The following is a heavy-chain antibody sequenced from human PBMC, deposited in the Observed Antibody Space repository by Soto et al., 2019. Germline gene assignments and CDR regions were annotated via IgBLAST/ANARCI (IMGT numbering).Heavy chain of an antibody. D-gene: IGHD4-17*01. CDR2: IIPILGIA. Sequence: QVQLVQSGAEVKKPGSSVKVSCKASGGTFSSYTISWVRQAPGQGLEWMGRIIPILGIANYAQKFQGRVSITADKSTSTDYLELSRPRSEDTAVYYCAREGHADYPGVWGQGTRVTVSS. J-gene: IGHJ4*02. CDR3: AREGHADYPGV. V-gene: IGHV1-69*08. CDR1: GGTFSSYT.